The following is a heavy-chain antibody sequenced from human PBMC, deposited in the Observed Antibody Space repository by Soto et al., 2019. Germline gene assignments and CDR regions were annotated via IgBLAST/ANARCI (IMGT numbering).Heavy chain of an antibody. CDR3: AKDNGNYGSGSFSH. CDR2: TSGTGDSS. Sequence: EVQLLESGGGLVQPGGSLRLSCAASGFTFGSYAMSWVRQAPGKGLEWVSLTSGTGDSSEYANSVKGRFTISRDYSKTTVFLQMNSLRAEDTAVYFCAKDNGNYGSGSFSHWGQGTLVTVSS. V-gene: IGHV3-23*01. CDR1: GFTFGSYA. J-gene: IGHJ4*02. D-gene: IGHD3-10*01.